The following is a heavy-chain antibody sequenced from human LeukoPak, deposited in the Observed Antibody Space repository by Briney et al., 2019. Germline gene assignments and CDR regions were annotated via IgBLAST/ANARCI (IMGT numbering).Heavy chain of an antibody. J-gene: IGHJ4*02. CDR1: GFTFSSYS. CDR2: ISSSSSTI. D-gene: IGHD6-19*01. V-gene: IGHV3-48*04. Sequence: GGSLRLSCAATGFTFSSYSMNWVRQAPGKGLEWVSYISSSSSTIYYADSVKGRFTISRDNAKNSLYLQMNSLRAEDTAVYYCATPIAVAGRGELPFDYWGQGTLVTVSS. CDR3: ATPIAVAGRGELPFDY.